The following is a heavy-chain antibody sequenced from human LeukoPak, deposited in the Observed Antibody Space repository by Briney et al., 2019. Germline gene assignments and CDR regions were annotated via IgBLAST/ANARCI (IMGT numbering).Heavy chain of an antibody. D-gene: IGHD2-8*01. V-gene: IGHV3-30*04. Sequence: GGSLRLSCAASGFTFSTYAMNWVRQAPGKGLEWVAVISDDGRHNYYADSVKGRFTISRDNSKSTLYLQMNSLRDDDSAAYLCARVYLERLTAGYFDHWGQGTQVTVSP. CDR1: GFTFSTYA. CDR2: ISDDGRHN. J-gene: IGHJ4*02. CDR3: ARVYLERLTAGYFDH.